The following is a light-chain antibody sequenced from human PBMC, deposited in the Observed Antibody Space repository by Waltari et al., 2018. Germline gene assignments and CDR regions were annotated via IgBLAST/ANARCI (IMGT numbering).Light chain of an antibody. J-gene: IGKJ4*01. V-gene: IGKV1-39*01. CDR2: SIY. Sequence: DIQVTQSPPALSACPGARVTITWQTSQNVYTYLNWYQQRLGKAPRHRIHSIYILQGGVLSRFSGSGSETDFTLTISGLEPEDFATYYCQQSYNAPPAFGGGTNV. CDR1: QNVYTY. CDR3: QQSYNAPPA.